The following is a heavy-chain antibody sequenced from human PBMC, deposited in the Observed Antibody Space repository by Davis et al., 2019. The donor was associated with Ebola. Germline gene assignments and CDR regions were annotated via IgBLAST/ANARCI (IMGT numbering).Heavy chain of an antibody. CDR3: ARARSGGDTGYYGRTFDF. J-gene: IGHJ3*01. V-gene: IGHV1-46*01. Sequence: ASVKVSCKASGYTFTSYYMNWVRQAPGQGLEWMGVINPSGGSTSYAQKFQGRVTMTRDTSTSTVYMELSSLRSEDTAVYYCARARSGGDTGYYGRTFDFWGQGTMVTVSS. CDR2: INPSGGST. CDR1: GYTFTSYY. D-gene: IGHD3-9*01.